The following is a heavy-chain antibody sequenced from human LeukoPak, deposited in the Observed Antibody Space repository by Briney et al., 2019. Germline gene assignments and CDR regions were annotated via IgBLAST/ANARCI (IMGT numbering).Heavy chain of an antibody. D-gene: IGHD3-10*01. CDR1: GDSVSSNSAA. Sequence: SQTLSFTCAISGDSVSSNSAACNWIRQSPSRGLEWLGRTYYRSKWYNDYAVSVKSRITINPDTSKNQFSLQLNSVTPEDTAVYYCASTGVVRGVPNYYYYGMDVWGQGTTVTVSS. J-gene: IGHJ6*02. CDR3: ASTGVVRGVPNYYYYGMDV. V-gene: IGHV6-1*01. CDR2: TYYRSKWYN.